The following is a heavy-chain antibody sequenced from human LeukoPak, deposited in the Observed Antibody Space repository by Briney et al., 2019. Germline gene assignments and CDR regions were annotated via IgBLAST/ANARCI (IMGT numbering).Heavy chain of an antibody. CDR3: TKRARKGIGAAGDGYDV. V-gene: IGHV3-9*01. J-gene: IGHJ3*01. CDR2: IGWNSVAR. Sequence: PGRSLRLSCAASGFTFNDYAIHSVRQATGKGREWVSGIGWNSVARGYADSVRGRFTISRDNAKNSLYLQMNRMRPEDTALYYCTKRARKGIGAAGDGYDVWGQGTMVTVSS. D-gene: IGHD6-13*01. CDR1: GFTFNDYA.